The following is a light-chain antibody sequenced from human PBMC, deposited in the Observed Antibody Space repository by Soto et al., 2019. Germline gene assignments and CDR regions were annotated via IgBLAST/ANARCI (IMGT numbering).Light chain of an antibody. CDR1: SSNIGRNT. CDR2: SND. V-gene: IGLV1-44*01. Sequence: QSVLTQPPSASGTPGQRVTISCSGSSSNIGRNTANWYRQLPGTAPKLLIYSNDLRPSGVPDRLSGSNSGTSASLAISGLQSEDEADYFCAAWDDSLNTYVFGAGTKVTVL. J-gene: IGLJ1*01. CDR3: AAWDDSLNTYV.